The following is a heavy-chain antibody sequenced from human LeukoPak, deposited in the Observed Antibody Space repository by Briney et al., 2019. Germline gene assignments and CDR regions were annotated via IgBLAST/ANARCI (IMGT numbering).Heavy chain of an antibody. D-gene: IGHD2-8*02. CDR1: GFTFSSYA. CDR2: IKQDGSEK. Sequence: GGSQRLSCAASGFTFSSYAMSWVRQAPGKGLEWVANIKQDGSEKYYVDSVKGRFTISRDNAKNMLYLQMNSLRADDTAVYYCSWDHTGKEDIWGQGTMVTVSS. CDR3: SWDHTGKEDI. V-gene: IGHV3-7*01. J-gene: IGHJ3*02.